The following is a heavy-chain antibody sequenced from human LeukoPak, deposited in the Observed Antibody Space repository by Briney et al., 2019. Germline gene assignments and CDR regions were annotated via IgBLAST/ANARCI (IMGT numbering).Heavy chain of an antibody. V-gene: IGHV3-30*03. D-gene: IGHD3-22*01. CDR1: GFTFSSYG. CDR2: ISYDGSNK. Sequence: GRSLRLSCAASGFTFSSYGMHWVRQAPGKGLEWVAVISYDGSNKYYADSVKGRLTISRDNSENTLYLQMNSLRAEDTAVYYCARAVVYAFDIWGQGTMVTVSS. J-gene: IGHJ3*02. CDR3: ARAVVYAFDI.